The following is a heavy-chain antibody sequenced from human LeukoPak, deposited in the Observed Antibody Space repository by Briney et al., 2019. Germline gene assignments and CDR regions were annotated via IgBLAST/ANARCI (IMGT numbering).Heavy chain of an antibody. CDR2: IYYSGST. J-gene: IGHJ6*03. D-gene: IGHD1-7*01. Sequence: SETLSLTCAVYGGSFSGYYWSWIRQPPGKGLEWIGSIYYSGSTYYNPSLKSRVTISVDTSKNQFSLKLSSVTAADTAVYYCARVRTGTTFYYYYYMDVWGKGTTVTVSS. V-gene: IGHV4-34*01. CDR3: ARVRTGTTFYYYYYMDV. CDR1: GGSFSGYY.